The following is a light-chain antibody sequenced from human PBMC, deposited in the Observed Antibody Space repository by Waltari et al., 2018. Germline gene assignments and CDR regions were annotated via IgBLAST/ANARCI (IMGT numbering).Light chain of an antibody. J-gene: IGLJ2*01. CDR1: TIGRKS. Sequence: SYVVTQSPSVSVAPGETARITCGGATIGRKSVHWYQQRPGQAPVLVISYDSDRPSGIPERFSGSNSGNTATLTISWVEAEDEADYYCLVWHSTTDHHGVFGGGTKLTVL. CDR3: LVWHSTTDHHGV. V-gene: IGLV3-21*04. CDR2: YDS.